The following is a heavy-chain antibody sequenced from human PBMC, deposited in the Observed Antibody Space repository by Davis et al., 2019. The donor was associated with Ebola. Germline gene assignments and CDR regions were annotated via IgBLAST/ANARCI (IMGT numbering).Heavy chain of an antibody. CDR3: ARDRGGGPNYFDY. V-gene: IGHV3-48*02. D-gene: IGHD3-10*01. CDR1: GFTFSSYS. Sequence: GESLKISCAASGFTFSSYSMNWVRQAPGKGLEWVSYISSSSSTIYYADSVKGRFTISRDNAKNSLYLQMNSLRDEDTAVYYCARDRGGGPNYFDYWGQGTLVTVSS. CDR2: ISSSSSTI. J-gene: IGHJ4*02.